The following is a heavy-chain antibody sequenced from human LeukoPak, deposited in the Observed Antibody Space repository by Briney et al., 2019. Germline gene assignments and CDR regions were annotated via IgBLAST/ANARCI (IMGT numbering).Heavy chain of an antibody. V-gene: IGHV3-30-3*01. D-gene: IGHD3-10*01. CDR2: ISYDGSNK. CDR1: GFTFSSYA. CDR3: ARGSILWFGEFTQTVGEHFDY. J-gene: IGHJ4*02. Sequence: HPGRSLRLSCAASGFTFSSYAMHWVRQAPGKGLEWVAVISYDGSNKYYADSVKGRFTISRDNSKNALYLQMNSLRAEDTAVYYCARGSILWFGEFTQTVGEHFDYWGQGTLVTVSS.